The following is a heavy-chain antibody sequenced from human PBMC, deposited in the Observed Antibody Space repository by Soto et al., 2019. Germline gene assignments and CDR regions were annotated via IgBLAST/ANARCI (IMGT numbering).Heavy chain of an antibody. Sequence: GGSLRLSCAASGFTFSTYGMHWVHQAPGKGLEWVAVLWYDGSNKDYADSVKGRFTISRDNSKNTLYLQMSSLRAEDTAVYYCAREAADYSNYNYMDVWGKGTTVTVSS. CDR3: AREAADYSNYNYMDV. D-gene: IGHD4-4*01. CDR1: GFTFSTYG. J-gene: IGHJ6*03. CDR2: LWYDGSNK. V-gene: IGHV3-33*01.